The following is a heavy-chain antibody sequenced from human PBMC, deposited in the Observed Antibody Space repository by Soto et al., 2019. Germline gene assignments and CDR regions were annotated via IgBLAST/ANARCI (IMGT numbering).Heavy chain of an antibody. D-gene: IGHD3-16*01. J-gene: IGHJ6*03. Sequence: QVQMQESGPGLVKPSETLSLTCTVSGDSVRNQYWSWIRRPPGRGLEWIGYIYRSGSTKYNPSLKSXXTISVDTSXNXXXLKXSSVTAADTAVYYCARTLDYGHMDVWGKGTTVTVSS. V-gene: IGHV4-4*09. CDR2: IYRSGST. CDR1: GDSVRNQY. CDR3: ARTLDYGHMDV.